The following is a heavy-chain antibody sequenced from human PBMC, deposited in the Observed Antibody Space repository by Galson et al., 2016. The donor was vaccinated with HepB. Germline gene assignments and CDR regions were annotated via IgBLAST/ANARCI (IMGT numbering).Heavy chain of an antibody. V-gene: IGHV1-18*01. D-gene: IGHD3-22*01. CDR1: GYTFTTYG. J-gene: IGHJ4*02. Sequence: SVKVSCKASGYTFTTYGISWVRQAPGQGLEWMGWISAYTGDTNSAQKLQGRVTMTTDTSTSTAYMELRSLKSDDTAVYYCAKLTENYYDSSGYFDYWGQGTLVTVSS. CDR2: ISAYTGDT. CDR3: AKLTENYYDSSGYFDY.